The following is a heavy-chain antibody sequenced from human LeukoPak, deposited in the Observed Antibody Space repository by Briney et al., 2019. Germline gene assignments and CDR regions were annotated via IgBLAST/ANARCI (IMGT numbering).Heavy chain of an antibody. CDR2: IYPGDSDT. V-gene: IGHV5-51*01. J-gene: IGHJ4*02. CDR1: GYSFTSYW. CDR3: ARQDDSSGYYYGPFDY. D-gene: IGHD3-22*01. Sequence: GESLKISCKGSGYSFTSYWIGWVRQMPGKGLEWMGIIYPGDSDTRYSPSFQGQVTISADKSISTAYLQWSSLKASDTAMYYCARQDDSSGYYYGPFDYWGQGNLVTVSS.